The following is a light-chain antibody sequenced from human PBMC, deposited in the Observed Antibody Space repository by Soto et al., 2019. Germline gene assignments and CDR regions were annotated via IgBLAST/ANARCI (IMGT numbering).Light chain of an antibody. V-gene: IGKV3-20*01. J-gene: IGKJ5*01. Sequence: IVLTQAPVTLSLSPLERATLSCRSIQSFSNNYLAWYQQKPGQAPRLLIYGASNRATGIPDRFSGSGSGIDFTLKITRLEPEDFPVYHRTQRTMSTIQFGQAQRLEIK. CDR1: QSFSNNY. CDR3: TQRTMSTIQ. CDR2: GAS.